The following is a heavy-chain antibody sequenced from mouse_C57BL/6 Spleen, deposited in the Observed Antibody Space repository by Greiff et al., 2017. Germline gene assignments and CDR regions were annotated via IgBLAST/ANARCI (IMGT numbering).Heavy chain of an antibody. CDR3: ARDGEFITTVVGYFDY. CDR2: INPSNGGT. Sequence: QVQLQQPGTELVKPGASVKLSCKASGYTFTSYWMHWVKQRPGQGLEWIGNINPSNGGTNYNEKFKSKATLTVDKSSSTAYMQLSSLTSEDSAVYYCARDGEFITTVVGYFDYWGQGTTLTVSS. CDR1: GYTFTSYW. D-gene: IGHD1-1*01. J-gene: IGHJ2*01. V-gene: IGHV1-53*01.